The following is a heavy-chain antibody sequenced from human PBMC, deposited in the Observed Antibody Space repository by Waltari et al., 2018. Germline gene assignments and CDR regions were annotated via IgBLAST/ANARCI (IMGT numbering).Heavy chain of an antibody. V-gene: IGHV3-23*01. D-gene: IGHD4-17*01. CDR2: MTADGRSR. CDR3: AKADFGDPFWYFDL. J-gene: IGHJ2*01. Sequence: EVQLLESGGDLVQPGGSLRLSCAASGVGFSHYPMAWVRQAPGKGLEWVSTMTADGRSRNYADSVKGWFTISRDNSQNTLDLQMNTLRAEDTAVYFCAKADFGDPFWYFDLWGRGTLVTV. CDR1: GVGFSHYP.